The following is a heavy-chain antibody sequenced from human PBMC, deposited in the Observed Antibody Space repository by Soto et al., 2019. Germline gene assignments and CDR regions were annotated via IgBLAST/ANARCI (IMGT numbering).Heavy chain of an antibody. J-gene: IGHJ5*02. CDR1: GDSVSSNSAA. D-gene: IGHD3-3*01. CDR2: TYFRSRWYN. CDR3: ARESVYFGGPRNWFDP. Sequence: SQTLSLTCDISGDSVSSNSAAWNWIRQSPSRGLEWLGRTYFRSRWYNDYAVSLRSRMSISADTSKNQFSLQLNSVIPEDTAVYYCARESVYFGGPRNWFDPWGQGTLVTVSS. V-gene: IGHV6-1*01.